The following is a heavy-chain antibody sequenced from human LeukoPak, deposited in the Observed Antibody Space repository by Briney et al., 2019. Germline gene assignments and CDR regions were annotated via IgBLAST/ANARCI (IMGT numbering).Heavy chain of an antibody. V-gene: IGHV3-53*01. J-gene: IGHJ4*02. D-gene: IGHD3-16*01. CDR2: IYSGGST. CDR1: GFPVSSNY. Sequence: GGSLRLSCAASGFPVSSNYMAWVRQAPGKGLEWLSVIYSGGSTYHADSVEGQFTISRDNSKNTLSLQMNSLRAEDTAVYYCARVRWIRNNFAYYFDYWGQGTLVTVSS. CDR3: ARVRWIRNNFAYYFDY.